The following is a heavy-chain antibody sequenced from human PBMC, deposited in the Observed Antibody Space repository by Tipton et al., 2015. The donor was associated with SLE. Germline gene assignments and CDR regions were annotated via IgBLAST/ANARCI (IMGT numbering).Heavy chain of an antibody. V-gene: IGHV4-59*11. Sequence: TLSLTCTVSGDTISDHYWSWIRQPPGKGLEWIGYISYSGSTNYSPSLKSRVTISLDTSKTQFSLNLRSVTAADTAVYYCARDRGYGETMDAFDIWGQGTVVTVSS. CDR3: ARDRGYGETMDAFDI. CDR1: GDTISDHY. CDR2: ISYSGST. D-gene: IGHD4-17*01. J-gene: IGHJ3*02.